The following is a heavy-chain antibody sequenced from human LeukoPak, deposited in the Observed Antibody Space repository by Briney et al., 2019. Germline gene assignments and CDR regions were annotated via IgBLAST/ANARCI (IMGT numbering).Heavy chain of an antibody. CDR2: INPNSGGT. CDR3: ARYIAYNKYFDY. CDR1: VYTFTSHG. J-gene: IGHJ4*02. V-gene: IGHV1-2*02. D-gene: IGHD5-24*01. Sequence: ASVKVSCKASVYTFTSHGITWVRQATGQPLEWVGWINPNSGGTNYAQKFQGRVTMTRDTSISAAYMELSRLTSDDTAVYYCARYIAYNKYFDYWGQGTLVTVSS.